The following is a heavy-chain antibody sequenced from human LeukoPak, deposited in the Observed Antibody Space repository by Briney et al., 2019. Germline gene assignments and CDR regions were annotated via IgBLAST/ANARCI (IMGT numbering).Heavy chain of an antibody. CDR2: INPSGGST. Sequence: ASVKVSCKASGYTFTSYYMHWVRQAPGQGLEWMGIINPSGGSTSYAQKFQGGVTMTRDTSTSTVYMELSSLRSEDTAVYYCARPYYDILTGYYTHFDYWGQGTLVTVSS. D-gene: IGHD3-9*01. CDR3: ARPYYDILTGYYTHFDY. CDR1: GYTFTSYY. V-gene: IGHV1-46*01. J-gene: IGHJ4*02.